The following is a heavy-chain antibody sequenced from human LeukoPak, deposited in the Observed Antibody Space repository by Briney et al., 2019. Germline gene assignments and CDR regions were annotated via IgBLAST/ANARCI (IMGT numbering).Heavy chain of an antibody. Sequence: PSETLSLTCNVPGASISNSTYYWGWIRQPPGKGLEWIGSIYYSGSTNYNPSLKSRVTISVDTSKNQFSLKLSSVTAADTAVYYCARSMATVSEPFDYWGQGTLVTVSS. D-gene: IGHD5-24*01. CDR2: IYYSGST. CDR1: GASISNSTYY. CDR3: ARSMATVSEPFDY. J-gene: IGHJ4*02. V-gene: IGHV4-39*07.